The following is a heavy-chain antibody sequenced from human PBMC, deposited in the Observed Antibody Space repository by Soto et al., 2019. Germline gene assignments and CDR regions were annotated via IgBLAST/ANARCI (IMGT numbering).Heavy chain of an antibody. J-gene: IGHJ1*01. CDR3: ARGLDGLHYDTSGSFPRPG. CDR2: IYTSGST. V-gene: IGHV4-4*07. CDR1: GGSISSYD. D-gene: IGHD3-22*01. Sequence: PSETLSLTCTVSGGSISSYDWSWIRQPAGKGLEWIGRIYTSGSTNYNPYLKSRVTMSVDTSKNQFSLKLSSVTAADTAVYYCARGLDGLHYDTSGSFPRPGWGQGTLVTVSS.